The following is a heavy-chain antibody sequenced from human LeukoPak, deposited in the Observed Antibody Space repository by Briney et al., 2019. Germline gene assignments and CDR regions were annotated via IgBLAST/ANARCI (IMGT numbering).Heavy chain of an antibody. CDR3: ARVKRWLVLVDY. D-gene: IGHD6-19*01. Sequence: ASVKVSCKASGYTFTGYCMHWVRQAPGQGLEWMGWINPNSGGTNYAQKFQGRVTMTRDTSISTAYMELSRLRSDDTAVYYCARVKRWLVLVDYWGQGTLVTVSS. CDR1: GYTFTGYC. CDR2: INPNSGGT. V-gene: IGHV1-2*02. J-gene: IGHJ4*02.